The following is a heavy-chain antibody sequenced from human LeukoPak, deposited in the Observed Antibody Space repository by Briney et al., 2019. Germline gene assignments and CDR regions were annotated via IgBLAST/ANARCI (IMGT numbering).Heavy chain of an antibody. CDR1: GFTFNIFW. J-gene: IGHJ4*02. Sequence: GGSLRLSCAAAGFTFNIFWMSWVRQAPGKGLEWVANIKHDGSEEYYGDSVRGRFTISRDNAKNSLILQMNSLRGEDTAVYYCARALGNSTGDYWGQGTLVTVSS. CDR3: ARALGNSTGDY. D-gene: IGHD7-27*01. V-gene: IGHV3-7*04. CDR2: IKHDGSEE.